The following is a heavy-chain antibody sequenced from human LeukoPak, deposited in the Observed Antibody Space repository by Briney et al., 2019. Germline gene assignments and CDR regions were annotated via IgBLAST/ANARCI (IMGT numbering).Heavy chain of an antibody. J-gene: IGHJ6*03. Sequence: ASVKVSCKASGYSFTGSAMNWVRQAPGQGLEWMGWINTNTGNPTYARGFTGRFVFSLDTSVSTAYIQISSLKAEDTAVYYCARTVTTYVYYYYMDVWGKGTTVTVSS. CDR2: INTNTGNP. D-gene: IGHD4-17*01. CDR3: ARTVTTYVYYYYMDV. CDR1: GYSFTGSA. V-gene: IGHV7-4-1*02.